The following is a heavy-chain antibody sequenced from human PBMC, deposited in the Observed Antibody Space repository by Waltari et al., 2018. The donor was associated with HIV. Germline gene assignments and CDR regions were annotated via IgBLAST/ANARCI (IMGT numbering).Heavy chain of an antibody. CDR1: TKTLSNSG. CDR2: YDGQNGHA. J-gene: IGHJ5*02. D-gene: IGHD2-21*01. V-gene: IGHV1-18*01. Sequence: QLVQSGGDVKKPGASVKVSCTTSTKTLSNSGVAWVRQAPGQGLEGMGCYDGQNGHAHYAQKVPGRLALTTDTSPNTAYMKLRNVWEDATAVYCCARRDWLATDSNCLDPCGQVSLVTFSS. CDR3: ARRDWLATDSNCLDP.